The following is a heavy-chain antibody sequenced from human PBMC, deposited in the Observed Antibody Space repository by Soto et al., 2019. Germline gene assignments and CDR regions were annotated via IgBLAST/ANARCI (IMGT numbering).Heavy chain of an antibody. CDR3: ARMGHYDFSRGSYFHY. CDR1: RFALKYTAWS. V-gene: IGHV2-26*01. J-gene: IGHJ4*02. D-gene: IGHD3-3*01. Sequence: PGKRAGCLTKTYTGARFALKYTAWSVSWIRPPPGKVLEWLAHIFSHDEKSYSTSLKSRLTISKDTSKSQVVLTMTNMDPVDTATYYCARMGHYDFSRGSYFHYWGQ. CDR2: IFSHDEK.